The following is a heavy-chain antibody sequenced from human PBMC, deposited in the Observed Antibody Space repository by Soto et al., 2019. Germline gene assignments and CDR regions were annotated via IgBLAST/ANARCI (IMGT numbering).Heavy chain of an antibody. CDR1: GGTFSSYA. V-gene: IGHV1-69*13. D-gene: IGHD5-12*01. Sequence: SVKISCKASGGTFSSYAISWVREAPGQGLEWMGGIIPIFGTANYAQKFQGRVTITADESTSTAYMELSSLRSEETAVYYCARGEYSGYGGFSFHYRAQGTLVTV. CDR3: ARGEYSGYGGFSFHY. CDR2: IIPIFGTA. J-gene: IGHJ4*02.